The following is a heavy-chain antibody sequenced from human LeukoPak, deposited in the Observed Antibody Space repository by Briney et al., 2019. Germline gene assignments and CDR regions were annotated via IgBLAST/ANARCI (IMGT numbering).Heavy chain of an antibody. CDR2: INHSGST. J-gene: IGHJ4*02. Sequence: SETLSLTCAVSGGSFIGYNWNWIRQPPGKGLEWIGEINHSGSTNYNPSLKSPVTISVDTSKNQFSLKLRSVTAADTAVYYCARDPTTVVTTPYYFDDWGQGTLVTVSS. CDR3: ARDPTTVVTTPYYFDD. V-gene: IGHV4-34*01. D-gene: IGHD4-23*01. CDR1: GGSFIGYN.